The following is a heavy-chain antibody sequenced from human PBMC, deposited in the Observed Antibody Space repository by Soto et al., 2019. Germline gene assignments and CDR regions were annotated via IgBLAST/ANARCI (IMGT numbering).Heavy chain of an antibody. Sequence: ASVKVSCKASGYTFTSYGISWVRQAPGQGLEWMGWISAYNGNTNYAQKLQGRVTMTTDTSTSTAYMELRSLRAEDTAVYYCARDVVDNWNDVGAFDIWGQGTMVTVSS. CDR3: ARDVVDNWNDVGAFDI. D-gene: IGHD1-20*01. J-gene: IGHJ3*02. CDR1: GYTFTSYG. V-gene: IGHV1-18*01. CDR2: ISAYNGNT.